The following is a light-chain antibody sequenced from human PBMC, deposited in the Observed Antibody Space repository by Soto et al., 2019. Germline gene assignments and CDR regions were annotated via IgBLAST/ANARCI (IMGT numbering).Light chain of an antibody. CDR3: QQTYDFPLT. CDR2: GAS. CDR1: QGISNS. Sequence: DIQMTQSTSIVSASVGDTVTITCRASQGISNSLVWYQQKPGKAPQVVISGASPLRSAVPLRFSGSGSGTDFSLTISSLQPEDFATYYCQQTYDFPLTFGGGTKVEIK. J-gene: IGKJ4*01. V-gene: IGKV1D-12*01.